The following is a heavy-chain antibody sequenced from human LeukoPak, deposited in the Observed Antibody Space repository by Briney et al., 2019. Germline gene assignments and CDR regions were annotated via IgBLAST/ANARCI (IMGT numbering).Heavy chain of an antibody. CDR3: ARDRMGYDSSGYYWSGWFDP. CDR2: IYYSGST. CDR1: GGSLSSYY. Sequence: PSETLSLTCTVSGGSLSSYYWSWIRQPPGKGLEWIGYIYYSGSTNYNPSLKSRVTISVDTSKNQFSLKLSSVTAADTAVYYCARDRMGYDSSGYYWSGWFDPWGQGTLVTVSS. V-gene: IGHV4-59*01. D-gene: IGHD3-22*01. J-gene: IGHJ5*02.